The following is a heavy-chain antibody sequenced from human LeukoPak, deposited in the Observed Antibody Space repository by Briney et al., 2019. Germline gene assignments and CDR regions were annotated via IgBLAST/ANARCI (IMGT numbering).Heavy chain of an antibody. Sequence: GGSLRLSCAASGFTFSSYAMSWARQAPGKGLEWVSVITGSGGNTYYADSVKGRFTISKDNSKNTVYLQMSSLRVDDTAVYYCAKAASSSWPSYYYGMDVWGQGTTVTVSS. J-gene: IGHJ6*02. CDR3: AKAASSSWPSYYYGMDV. D-gene: IGHD6-13*01. CDR2: ITGSGGNT. V-gene: IGHV3-23*01. CDR1: GFTFSSYA.